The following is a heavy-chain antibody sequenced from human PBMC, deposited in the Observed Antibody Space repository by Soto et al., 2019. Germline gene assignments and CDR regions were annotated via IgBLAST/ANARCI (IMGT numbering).Heavy chain of an antibody. CDR1: GYTFTSYY. V-gene: IGHV1-46*01. CDR3: ASWGIAAAGTFAQYMEV. CDR2: INPSGGST. Sequence: ASVKVSCKASGYTFTSYYMHWVRQAPGQGLEWMGIINPSGGSTSYAQKFQGRVTMTRDTSTSTVYMELSSLRSEDTAVYYCASWGIAAAGTFAQYMEVWGQGTTVTVSS. D-gene: IGHD6-13*01. J-gene: IGHJ6*02.